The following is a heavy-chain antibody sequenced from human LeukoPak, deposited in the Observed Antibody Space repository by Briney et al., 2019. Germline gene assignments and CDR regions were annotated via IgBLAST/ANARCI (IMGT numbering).Heavy chain of an antibody. CDR1: GXSFSGYY. V-gene: IGHV4-34*01. Sequence: NPSETLSLTCAVYGXSFSGYYWXXIRXPPGKGLEWIGEINHSRSTNYNPSLKSRVTISVDTSKNQFSLKLSSVTAADTAVYYCASAMIGVPDDAFDTWGQGTMVTVSS. J-gene: IGHJ3*02. CDR3: ASAMIGVPDDAFDT. CDR2: INHSRST. D-gene: IGHD3-22*01.